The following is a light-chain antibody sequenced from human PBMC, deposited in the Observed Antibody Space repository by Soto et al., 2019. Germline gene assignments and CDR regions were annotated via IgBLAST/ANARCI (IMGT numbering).Light chain of an antibody. CDR2: DVS. V-gene: IGLV2-11*01. CDR3: CSSGGTLYV. CDR1: SNDVDDYNY. Sequence: QSVLTQPRSVAGSPGQSGTISCTGTSNDVDDYNYVSWFQQHPGKAPKLMIYDVSERPSGVPDRFSGSKSGNTASLTISGLQAEDEDDYYCCSSGGTLYVFGTGTKVT. J-gene: IGLJ1*01.